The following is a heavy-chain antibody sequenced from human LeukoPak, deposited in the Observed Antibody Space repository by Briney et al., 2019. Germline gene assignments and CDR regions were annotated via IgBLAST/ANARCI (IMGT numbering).Heavy chain of an antibody. CDR2: ISSSSSYI. Sequence: GALRLSCAASGFTFSSYSMNWVRQAPGKGLEWVSSISSSSSYIYYADSVKGRFTISRDNAKNSLYLRMNSLRAEDTAVYYCARGGSSTSCYSQVCYYYYGMDVWGQGTTVTVSS. D-gene: IGHD2-2*01. CDR1: GFTFSSYS. CDR3: ARGGSSTSCYSQVCYYYYGMDV. V-gene: IGHV3-21*01. J-gene: IGHJ6*02.